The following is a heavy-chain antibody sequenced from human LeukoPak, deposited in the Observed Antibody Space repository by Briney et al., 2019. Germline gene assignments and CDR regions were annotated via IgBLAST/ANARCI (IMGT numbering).Heavy chain of an antibody. V-gene: IGHV1-18*01. CDR2: TSAYNGNT. CDR1: GYTFTSYG. Sequence: ASVKVSCKASGYTFTSYGTSWVRQAPGQGLEWMGWTSAYNGNTNYAQKLQGRVTMTTDTSTSTAYMELRSLRSDDTAVYYCARDLLRGGDIGDRSGWDDYWGQGTLVTVSS. J-gene: IGHJ4*02. CDR3: ARDLLRGGDIGDRSGWDDY. D-gene: IGHD6-19*01.